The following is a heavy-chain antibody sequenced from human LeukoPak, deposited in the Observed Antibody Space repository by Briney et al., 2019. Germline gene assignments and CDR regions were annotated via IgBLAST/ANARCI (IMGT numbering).Heavy chain of an antibody. Sequence: GGSLRLSCAASGFTFSSYEMNWVRQAPGKGLEWVSYISSSGSTIYYADSVKGRFTISRDNAKNSLYLQMNSLRAEDTAVYYCAGQDCSGGSCSQTPYYYYYGMDVWGQGTTVTVSS. CDR3: AGQDCSGGSCSQTPYYYYYGMDV. D-gene: IGHD2-15*01. V-gene: IGHV3-48*03. J-gene: IGHJ6*02. CDR1: GFTFSSYE. CDR2: ISSSGSTI.